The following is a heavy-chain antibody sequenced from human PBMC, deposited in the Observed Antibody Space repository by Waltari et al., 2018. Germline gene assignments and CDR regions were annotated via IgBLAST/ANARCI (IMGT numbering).Heavy chain of an antibody. CDR2: ISGKNGNT. Sequence: QVQLVQSGAEVKKPGASVKVSCKASGYTFSDYGISWVRQAPGQGLEWMGWISGKNGNTNPDTKFQGRLIMTEDTSATTVYMELTYLTSDDTAVYYCARERHRLMEEGYLMALDPWGQGTLVTVSS. V-gene: IGHV1-18*01. CDR1: GYTFSDYG. CDR3: ARERHRLMEEGYLMALDP. D-gene: IGHD3-3*01. J-gene: IGHJ5*02.